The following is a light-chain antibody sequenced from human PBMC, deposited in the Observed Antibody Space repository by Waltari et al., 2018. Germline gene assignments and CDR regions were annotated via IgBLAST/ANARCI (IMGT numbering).Light chain of an antibody. CDR2: KTS. CDR3: QQSNTYPWT. Sequence: DIQMTQSPSTVSASVGDRVTITCRASQSLSNWLAWYQQSPGKAPSLLIYKTSSLQSGVPSRFSGSGSVTEFTLTISNLQPEDFAIYYCQQSNTYPWTFGQGTKVEI. V-gene: IGKV1-5*03. CDR1: QSLSNW. J-gene: IGKJ1*01.